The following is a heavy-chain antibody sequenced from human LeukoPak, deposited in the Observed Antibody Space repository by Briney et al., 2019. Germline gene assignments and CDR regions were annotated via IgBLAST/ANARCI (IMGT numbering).Heavy chain of an antibody. Sequence: ASVKVSCKASGYTFTSYYMHWVRQAPGQGLEWMGVINPIGGSTSYAQKFQGRVTMTRDTSTSTVYMELSSLRSEDTAVYYCARARYYYDSSGYYSRYYFDYWGQGTLVTVSS. CDR2: INPIGGST. D-gene: IGHD3-22*01. V-gene: IGHV1-46*01. CDR3: ARARYYYDSSGYYSRYYFDY. CDR1: GYTFTSYY. J-gene: IGHJ4*02.